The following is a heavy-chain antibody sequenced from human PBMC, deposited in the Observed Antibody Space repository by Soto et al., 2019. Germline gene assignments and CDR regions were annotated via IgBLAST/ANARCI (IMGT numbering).Heavy chain of an antibody. D-gene: IGHD3-10*01. J-gene: IGHJ5*02. V-gene: IGHV4-59*01. Sequence: SETLSLTCTVSGGSISSYYWSWIRQPPGKGLEWIGYIYYSGSTNYNPSLKSRVTISVDTSKNQFSLKLSSVTAADTAVYYCARVYGSGSYFKQTNWFDPWGQGTLVTVSS. CDR2: IYYSGST. CDR1: GGSISSYY. CDR3: ARVYGSGSYFKQTNWFDP.